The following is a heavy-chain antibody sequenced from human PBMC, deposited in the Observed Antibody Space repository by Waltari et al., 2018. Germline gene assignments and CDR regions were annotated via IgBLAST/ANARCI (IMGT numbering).Heavy chain of an antibody. Sequence: EVQLLESGGGLVQPGGSLRLSCAASGFIFSSYTMNWVRQAPGKGVEWVSVFHGGGDTDYADSVKGRFTISRDNSKNMLYLQMNSLRPEDTAVYYCAKGFDRASFDYWGQGALVTVSS. CDR2: FHGGGDT. CDR3: AKGFDRASFDY. D-gene: IGHD3-22*01. V-gene: IGHV3-23*03. CDR1: GFIFSSYT. J-gene: IGHJ4*02.